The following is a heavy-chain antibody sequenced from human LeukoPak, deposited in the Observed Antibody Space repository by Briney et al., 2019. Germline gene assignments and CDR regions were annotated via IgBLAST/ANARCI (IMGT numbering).Heavy chain of an antibody. V-gene: IGHV4-59*01. Sequence: PSETLSLTCTVSGGSISSYYWSWIRQPPGKGLEWIGYISYSGSTDYNPSLKSRVTISLDTSKNQFSLRLSSVTAADTAVYYCARETRLHSGSYSNDAFDIWGQGAMVTVSS. CDR3: ARETRLHSGSYSNDAFDI. D-gene: IGHD1-26*01. CDR1: GGSISSYY. J-gene: IGHJ3*02. CDR2: ISYSGST.